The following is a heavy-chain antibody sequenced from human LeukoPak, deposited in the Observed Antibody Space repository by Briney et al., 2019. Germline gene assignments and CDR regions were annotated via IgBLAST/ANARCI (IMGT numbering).Heavy chain of an antibody. D-gene: IGHD1-26*01. Sequence: SGGSLRLSCAASGFTVSSKYMSWVRQAPGKVLEWVSIIYSGGSTFYADSVKGRFTISRDNSKNTLYLQMNSLRAEDTAVYYCARGGSYLSAFDIWGQGTMVTVSS. CDR2: IYSGGST. J-gene: IGHJ3*02. V-gene: IGHV3-53*01. CDR3: ARGGSYLSAFDI. CDR1: GFTVSSKY.